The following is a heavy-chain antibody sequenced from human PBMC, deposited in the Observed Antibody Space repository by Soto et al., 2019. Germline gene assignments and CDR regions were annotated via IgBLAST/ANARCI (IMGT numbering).Heavy chain of an antibody. CDR2: IYYSGST. D-gene: IGHD1-26*01. J-gene: IGHJ3*02. CDR3: ARDYFNDAFDI. V-gene: IGHV4-31*03. CDR1: GGSISSGGYY. Sequence: QVQLQESGPGLVKPSQTLSLTCTVSGGSISSGGYYWSWIRQHPGKGLEWSGYIYYSGSTYYNPSLKSRVTISVDTSKNQFYLKLSSVTAADTAVYYCARDYFNDAFDIWGQGTMVTVSS.